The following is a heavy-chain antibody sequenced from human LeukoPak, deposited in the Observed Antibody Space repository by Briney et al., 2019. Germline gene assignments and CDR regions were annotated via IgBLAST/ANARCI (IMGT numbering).Heavy chain of an antibody. D-gene: IGHD1-26*01. CDR2: IYPGNSDT. CDR1: GYNFTNYW. CDR3: ARRYSGSYVDY. V-gene: IGHV5-51*01. J-gene: IGHJ4*02. Sequence: GESLKISCKGSGYNFTNYWIGWVRQMPGKGLEWMGIIYPGNSDTKYSPSFQGQVTISADKSISTAYLQWSSLKASDTAMYYCARRYSGSYVDYWGQGTLVTVSS.